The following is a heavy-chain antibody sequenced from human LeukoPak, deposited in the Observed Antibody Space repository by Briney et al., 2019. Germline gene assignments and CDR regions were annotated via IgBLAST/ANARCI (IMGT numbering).Heavy chain of an antibody. V-gene: IGHV4-34*01. CDR2: INHSGST. CDR3: ARGHSGIPIDY. D-gene: IGHD3-10*01. Sequence: SETLSLTCAVYGGSFSGYYWSWIRQPPGKGLEGIGEINHSGSTNYNPSLKSRVTISVDTSKNQFSLKLSSVTAADTAVYSCARGHSGIPIDYWGQGTLVTVSS. J-gene: IGHJ4*02. CDR1: GGSFSGYY.